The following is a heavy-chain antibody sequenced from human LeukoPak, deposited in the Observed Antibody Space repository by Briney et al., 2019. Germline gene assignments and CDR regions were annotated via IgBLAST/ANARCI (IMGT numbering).Heavy chain of an antibody. Sequence: GGSLRLSCAASGFTVSRNYMSWVRQAPWKGLEWVSVIYSGDSTYYADSVKGRFTISRDNSKNTLYLQMNSLRAEDTAVYYCARGVGSGHDAFDIWGQGTMVTVSS. V-gene: IGHV3-66*01. CDR3: ARGVGSGHDAFDI. CDR2: IYSGDST. CDR1: GFTVSRNY. D-gene: IGHD6-19*01. J-gene: IGHJ3*02.